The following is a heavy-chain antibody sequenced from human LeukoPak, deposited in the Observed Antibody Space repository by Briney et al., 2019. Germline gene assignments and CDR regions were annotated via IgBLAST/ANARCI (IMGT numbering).Heavy chain of an antibody. Sequence: GASVKVSCKASGYTFTGYYIHWVRQAPGQGLEWMGWINPNSGGTNYAQKFQGRVTMTRYTSITTAYMELSRLRSDDTAVYYCSRLGSATVTTPLAWFDPWGQGTLVTVSS. CDR1: GYTFTGYY. J-gene: IGHJ5*02. CDR2: INPNSGGT. CDR3: SRLGSATVTTPLAWFDP. D-gene: IGHD4-17*01. V-gene: IGHV1-2*02.